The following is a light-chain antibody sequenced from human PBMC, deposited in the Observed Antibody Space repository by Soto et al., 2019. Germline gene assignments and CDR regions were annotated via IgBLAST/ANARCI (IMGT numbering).Light chain of an antibody. J-gene: IGKJ1*01. Sequence: DIQMTQSPSTLSAAAVYRFTITRRASQNVSIWLAWYQQKPGKAPKLLISDASSLERGVPSRFSGSGSGTEFTLTISTLRPDDFATYFCQQYNSYSLTFGQGTKVDIK. V-gene: IGKV1-5*01. CDR1: QNVSIW. CDR3: QQYNSYSLT. CDR2: DAS.